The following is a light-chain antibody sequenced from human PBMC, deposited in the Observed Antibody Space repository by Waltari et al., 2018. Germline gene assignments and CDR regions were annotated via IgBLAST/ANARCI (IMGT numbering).Light chain of an antibody. J-gene: IGKJ1*01. V-gene: IGKV2-28*01. CDR2: MGS. Sequence: DIVMTQSPLSLPVTPGEPASISCRSRQSLRHSPGYNYWDWYVQKPGQPPQLLIYMGSTRASGVPDRFSGSGSGTDFTLRISRVEAEDVGVYYCMQALQTPWTFGQGTKVEIK. CDR1: QSLRHSPGYNY. CDR3: MQALQTPWT.